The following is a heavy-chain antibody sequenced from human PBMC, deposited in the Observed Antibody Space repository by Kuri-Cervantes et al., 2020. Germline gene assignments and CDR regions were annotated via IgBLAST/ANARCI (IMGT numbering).Heavy chain of an antibody. CDR1: GFTFSSYA. CDR3: ARDGMTWAQITSYYYYMDA. V-gene: IGHV3-30*01. CDR2: ISYDGSNK. Sequence: GESLKISCAASGFTFSSYAMHWVRQAPGKGLEWVAVISYDGSNKYYADSVKGRFTISRDNSKNTLYLQMNSLRAEDTAVYYCARDGMTWAQITSYYYYMDAWGKGTTVTVSS. J-gene: IGHJ6*03. D-gene: IGHD3-16*01.